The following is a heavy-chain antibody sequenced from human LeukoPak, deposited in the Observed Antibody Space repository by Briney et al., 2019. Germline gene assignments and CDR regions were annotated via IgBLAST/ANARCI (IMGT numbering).Heavy chain of an antibody. CDR1: GFIFTNAW. J-gene: IGHJ4*02. Sequence: PGGSLRLSCAASGFIFTNAWMTWVRQAPGKGLEWVGRIRSETDGGTTDYAGPVKGRFSISRDDSKNMLYLQMNSLKTEDTAVYYCARDRGYSCGYWGQGTLVTVSS. D-gene: IGHD5-18*01. CDR2: IRSETDGGTT. V-gene: IGHV3-15*01. CDR3: ARDRGYSCGY.